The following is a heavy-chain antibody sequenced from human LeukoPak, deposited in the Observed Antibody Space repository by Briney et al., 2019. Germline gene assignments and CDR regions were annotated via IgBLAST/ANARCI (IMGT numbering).Heavy chain of an antibody. J-gene: IGHJ5*02. CDR2: IYYSGST. CDR1: GGSISSHY. Sequence: SETLSLTCTVSGGSISSHYWSWIRQPPGKGLEWIGYIYYSGSTNYNPSLKSRVTISVDTSRNQFSLKLSSVTAADTAVYYCARAGGQGGDCSSTSCYLSNWFDPWGQGTLVTVSS. V-gene: IGHV4-59*11. CDR3: ARAGGQGGDCSSTSCYLSNWFDP. D-gene: IGHD2-2*01.